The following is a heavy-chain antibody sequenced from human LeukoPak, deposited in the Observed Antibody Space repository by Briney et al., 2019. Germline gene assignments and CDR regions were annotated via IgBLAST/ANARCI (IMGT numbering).Heavy chain of an antibody. D-gene: IGHD3-22*01. CDR2: IYHSGSA. V-gene: IGHV4-38-2*02. CDR1: GYSIDNGYY. Sequence: SETLSLTCSVSGYSIDNGYYWAWIRQPPGKGLEWIGSIYHSGSAYYNPSLKSRVTISVDTSKNQFSLKLSSVTAADTAVYYCARHGLDYDSTMNFDYWGQGTLVTVSS. J-gene: IGHJ4*02. CDR3: ARHGLDYDSTMNFDY.